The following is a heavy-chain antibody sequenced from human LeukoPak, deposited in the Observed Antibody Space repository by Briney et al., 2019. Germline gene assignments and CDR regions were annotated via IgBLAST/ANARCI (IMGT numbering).Heavy chain of an antibody. J-gene: IGHJ4*02. CDR3: ARSYSSSWHPPGY. Sequence: GGSLRLSCAASGFTFSSYWMSWVRQAPGKGLEWVANIKQDGSEKYYVDSVKGRFTISRDNAKNSLYLQMNSLRAEDTAVYYCARSYSSSWHPPGYWGQGTLVTVSS. V-gene: IGHV3-7*01. D-gene: IGHD6-13*01. CDR1: GFTFSSYW. CDR2: IKQDGSEK.